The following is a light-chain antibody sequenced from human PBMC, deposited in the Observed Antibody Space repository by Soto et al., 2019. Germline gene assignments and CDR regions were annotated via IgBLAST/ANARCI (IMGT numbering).Light chain of an antibody. CDR1: QSVSSIF. J-gene: IGKJ1*01. CDR3: QQYGDSPWT. CDR2: GAS. Sequence: EIVLTQSPGTLSLSPGERATLFCGASQSVSSIFLAWYQQKPGQTPRLLVYGASSRETGIPDRFSGSGSGTEFTLTISRLEPEDFAVYYCQQYGDSPWTFGQGTKVDIK. V-gene: IGKV3-20*01.